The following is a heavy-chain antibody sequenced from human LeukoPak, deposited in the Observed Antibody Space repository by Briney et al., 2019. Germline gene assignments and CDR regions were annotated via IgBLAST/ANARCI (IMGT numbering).Heavy chain of an antibody. CDR1: GFTVSSNY. D-gene: IGHD3-22*01. CDR3: ARDPRDYYDSSGS. V-gene: IGHV3-53*01. CDR2: IYSGGST. Sequence: PGRSLRLSCAASGFTVSSNYMSWVRQAPGKGLEWVSVIYSGGSTYYADSVKGRFTISRDNSKNTLYLQMNSLRAEDTAVYYCARDPRDYYDSSGSWGQGTLVTVSS. J-gene: IGHJ5*02.